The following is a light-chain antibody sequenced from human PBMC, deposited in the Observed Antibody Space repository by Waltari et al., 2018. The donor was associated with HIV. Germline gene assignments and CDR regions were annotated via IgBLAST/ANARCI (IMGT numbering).Light chain of an antibody. CDR1: SSDVGGYNY. CDR3: SSYTTTSTWV. CDR2: EVS. V-gene: IGLV2-14*01. Sequence: QSALTQPASVSGSPGQSITISCTGTSSDVGGYNYVSWYQQHPGKAPKVMIYEVSNRPSGVSHRFSGSKAGNTASLTISGRQAEDEADYYCSSYTTTSTWVFGGGTKLTVL. J-gene: IGLJ3*02.